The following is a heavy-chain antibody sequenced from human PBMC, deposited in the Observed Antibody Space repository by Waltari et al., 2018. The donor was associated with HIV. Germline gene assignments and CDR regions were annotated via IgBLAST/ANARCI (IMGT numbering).Heavy chain of an antibody. J-gene: IGHJ4*02. D-gene: IGHD2-21*02. CDR3: ARDPTLETYCGGDCAGDY. Sequence: QVQLQESGPGLVKPSGTLSLTCAVSGGSISSSNWWSWVRQPPGKGLEWIGEIYHSGSTNYNPSLKSRVTISVDKSKNQFSLKLSSVTAADTAVYYCARDPTLETYCGGDCAGDYWGQGTLVTVSS. V-gene: IGHV4-4*02. CDR2: IYHSGST. CDR1: GGSISSSNW.